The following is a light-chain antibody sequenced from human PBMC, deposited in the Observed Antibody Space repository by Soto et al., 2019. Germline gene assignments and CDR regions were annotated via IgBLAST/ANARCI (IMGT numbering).Light chain of an antibody. Sequence: QLVLTQSPSASASLGASVKLTCTLSSGHSSYAIAWRQQQPEKGPRYLMKLNSDGSHSKGDGIPDRFSGSSSGAERFLTISSLQSEDEADYYCQTWGSGINWVFGGGTKLTVL. J-gene: IGLJ3*02. V-gene: IGLV4-69*01. CDR2: LNSDGSH. CDR1: SGHSSYA. CDR3: QTWGSGINWV.